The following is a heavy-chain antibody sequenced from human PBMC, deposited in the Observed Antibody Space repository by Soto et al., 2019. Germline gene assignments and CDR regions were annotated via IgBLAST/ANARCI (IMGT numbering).Heavy chain of an antibody. CDR2: IWYDGSNK. Sequence: GGSLRLSCAASGFSFSSYGMHWVRQAPGKGLEWVALIWYDGSNKYYADSVKGRFTISRDNSQNTLYLQMNSPRAEDTAAYFCATRWYYGSGSYHLDNWGQGTLVTVSS. V-gene: IGHV3-30*02. CDR3: ATRWYYGSGSYHLDN. D-gene: IGHD3-10*01. CDR1: GFSFSSYG. J-gene: IGHJ4*02.